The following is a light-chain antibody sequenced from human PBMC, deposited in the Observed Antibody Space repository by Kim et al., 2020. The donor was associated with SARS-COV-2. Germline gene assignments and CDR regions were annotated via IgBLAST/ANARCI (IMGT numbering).Light chain of an antibody. CDR1: RSNIGAGED. Sequence: GVTGARAGSRSNIGAGEDVLWYQQFRGKAPKLLVHGSSNRPSGVPDRFSGSKSGTSAYLDITGLQGEDEADYYCQTYDNRLNNGVFGGGTKLTVL. J-gene: IGLJ3*02. CDR2: GSS. CDR3: QTYDNRLNNGV. V-gene: IGLV1-40*01.